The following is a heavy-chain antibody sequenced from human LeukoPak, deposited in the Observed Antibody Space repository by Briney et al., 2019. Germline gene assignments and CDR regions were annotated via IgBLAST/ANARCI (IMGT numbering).Heavy chain of an antibody. CDR3: AKTYYYDSSGYFGYDY. J-gene: IGHJ4*02. V-gene: IGHV1-18*01. CDR2: ISAYNGNT. CDR1: GYTFTSYG. D-gene: IGHD3-22*01. Sequence: ASVKVSCKASGYTFTSYGISWVRQAPGQGLEWMGWISAYNGNTNYAQKLQGRVTMTTDTSTSTAYMELRSLRPDDTAVYYCAKTYYYDSSGYFGYDYWGEGTLVTVSS.